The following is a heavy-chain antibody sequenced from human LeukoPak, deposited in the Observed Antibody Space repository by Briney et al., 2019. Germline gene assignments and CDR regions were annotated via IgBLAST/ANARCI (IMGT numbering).Heavy chain of an antibody. CDR3: ARDRTYGAFDI. CDR1: GFTFSSYE. Sequence: PGGSLRLSCAASGFTFSSYEMNWVRQAPGKGLEWVSYISSSGSTIYYADSVKGRFTISRDNAKNSLYLQMNSLRAEDTAVYYCARDRTYGAFDIWGQGTMVTVSS. J-gene: IGHJ3*02. CDR2: ISSSGSTI. V-gene: IGHV3-48*03. D-gene: IGHD3-10*01.